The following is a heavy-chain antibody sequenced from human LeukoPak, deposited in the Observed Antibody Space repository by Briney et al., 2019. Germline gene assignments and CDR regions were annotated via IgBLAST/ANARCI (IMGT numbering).Heavy chain of an antibody. V-gene: IGHV4-4*07. J-gene: IGHJ4*02. Sequence: PSETLSLTCTVSGGSISSYYWSWIRQPAGKGLEWIGRIYTSGSTNYNPSLKSRVTISVDTSKNQFSLKLSSVTAADTAVYYCARGNCSSTSCYQEFDYWGQGTLVTVSS. CDR3: ARGNCSSTSCYQEFDY. D-gene: IGHD2-2*01. CDR2: IYTSGST. CDR1: GGSISSYY.